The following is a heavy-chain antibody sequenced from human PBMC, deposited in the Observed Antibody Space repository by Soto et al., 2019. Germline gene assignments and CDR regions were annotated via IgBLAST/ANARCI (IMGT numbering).Heavy chain of an antibody. CDR1: GFTFSSYG. D-gene: IGHD2-2*01. V-gene: IGHV3-30*18. CDR2: IPHDGTNK. J-gene: IGHJ6*02. Sequence: QVQLVESGGGVVQPGRSLRLSCAASGFTFSSYGMHWVRQAPGKGLEWVAVIPHDGTNKYYGDSVKGRFTISRDDSKNTLYLQMNSLRAEDKAVYYCAKNKFCSSTSCHYYGMDVWGQGTTVTVSS. CDR3: AKNKFCSSTSCHYYGMDV.